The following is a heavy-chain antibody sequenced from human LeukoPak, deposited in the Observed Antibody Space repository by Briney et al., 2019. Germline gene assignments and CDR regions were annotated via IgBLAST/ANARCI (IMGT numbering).Heavy chain of an antibody. D-gene: IGHD3-3*01. CDR1: GGSFSGYY. J-gene: IGHJ6*02. V-gene: IGHV4-59*01. CDR2: IYYSGST. Sequence: KPSETLSLTCAVYGGSFSGYYWSWIRQPPGKGLEWIGYIYYSGSTNYNPSLKSRVTISVDTSKNQFSLKLSSVTAADTAVYYCARVVFWSGQRSNYYGMDVWDQGTTVTVSS. CDR3: ARVVFWSGQRSNYYGMDV.